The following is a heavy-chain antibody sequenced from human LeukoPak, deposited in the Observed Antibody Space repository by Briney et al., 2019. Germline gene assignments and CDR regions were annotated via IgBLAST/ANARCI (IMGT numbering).Heavy chain of an antibody. CDR3: TTADGGYDFWRADYFDY. CDR1: GFTFSNAW. J-gene: IGHJ4*02. D-gene: IGHD3-3*01. CDR2: IKSKKDGGTT. V-gene: IGHV3-15*01. Sequence: GGSLRLSCAASGFTFSNAWMNWVRQAPGKGLEWVGRIKSKKDGGTTDYAAPVKGRFTISRDDSKNTLYLQMNSLKTEDTAVYYCTTADGGYDFWRADYFDYWGQGTLVTVSS.